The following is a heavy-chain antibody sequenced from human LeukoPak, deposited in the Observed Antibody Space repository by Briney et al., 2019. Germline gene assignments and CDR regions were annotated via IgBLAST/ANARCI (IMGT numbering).Heavy chain of an antibody. D-gene: IGHD4-11*01. CDR1: GGSFSGYY. Sequence: SETLSLTCAVYGGSFSGYYWRWIRQPPGKGLEWIGEINHSGSTNYNPSLKSRVTISVDTSKNQFSLKLSSVTAADTAVYYCARGRQKYTVTTVGYYFDYWGQGTLVTVSS. CDR2: INHSGST. J-gene: IGHJ4*02. CDR3: ARGRQKYTVTTVGYYFDY. V-gene: IGHV4-34*01.